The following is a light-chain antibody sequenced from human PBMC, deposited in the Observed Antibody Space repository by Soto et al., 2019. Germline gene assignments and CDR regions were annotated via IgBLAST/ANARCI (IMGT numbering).Light chain of an antibody. CDR2: GAS. CDR1: QSVSSSY. CDR3: QQYSNSPTWT. V-gene: IGKV3-20*01. Sequence: EIVLTQSPGTLSLSPGERATLSCRASQSVSSSYVAWYQQKPGQAPRLLISGASSRATGIPDRFSGSGSETDFSLTISRLEPEDVAVYYCQQYSNSPTWTFGQGTKVEVK. J-gene: IGKJ1*01.